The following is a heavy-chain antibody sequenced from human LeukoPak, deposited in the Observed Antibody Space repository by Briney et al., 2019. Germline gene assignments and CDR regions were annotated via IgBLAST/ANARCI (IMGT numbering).Heavy chain of an antibody. D-gene: IGHD3-22*01. J-gene: IGHJ4*02. CDR1: AGSISRYS. CDR2: IYTSGST. CDR3: ARDSRYYYDSSGYLLLDY. Sequence: SETLSLTCTVSAGSISRYSSSWIRQPAGKGLEWIGRIYTSGSTTSNPSPKSRVTMSVDTSKNQFSLKLSSVTAADTAVYYCARDSRYYYDSSGYLLLDYWGQGTLVTVSS. V-gene: IGHV4-4*07.